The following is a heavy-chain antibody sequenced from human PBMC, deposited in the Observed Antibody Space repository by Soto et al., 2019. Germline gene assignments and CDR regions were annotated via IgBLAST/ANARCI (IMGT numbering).Heavy chain of an antibody. CDR3: AKARQAQSHYYYGMDV. Sequence: PSETLSLTCTVSGGSVSSESHYWSWIRQTPGKGLEWIGYIYYTGSTNYNPSLKGRVTMSVDTSRDQVSLRLRSVTRADTAIYYCAKARQAQSHYYYGMDVWGQGTPVTVS. D-gene: IGHD6-19*01. V-gene: IGHV4-61*01. J-gene: IGHJ6*02. CDR2: IYYTGST. CDR1: GGSVSSESHY.